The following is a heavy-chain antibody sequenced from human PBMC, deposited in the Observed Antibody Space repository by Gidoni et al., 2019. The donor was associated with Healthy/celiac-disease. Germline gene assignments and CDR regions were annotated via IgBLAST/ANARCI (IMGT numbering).Heavy chain of an antibody. CDR1: GYTFTGYY. Sequence: HVQLVQSGAEVKKPGASVKLSCKASGYTFTGYYMHWVRQAPGQGLEWMGRINPNSGGTNYAQKFQGRVTMTRDTSISTAYMELSRLRSDDTAVYYCARDRGYYGSAGYWGQGTLVTVSS. D-gene: IGHD3-10*01. V-gene: IGHV1-2*06. J-gene: IGHJ4*02. CDR3: ARDRGYYGSAGY. CDR2: INPNSGGT.